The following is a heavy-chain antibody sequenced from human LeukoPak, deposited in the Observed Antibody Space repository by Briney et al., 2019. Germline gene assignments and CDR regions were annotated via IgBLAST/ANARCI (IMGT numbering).Heavy chain of an antibody. J-gene: IGHJ4*02. CDR3: AKDPAGAPEYYFDY. Sequence: GRSLRLSCAASGFTFSSYGMHWVRQAPGKGLEWVAVISYDGSNKYYADSVKGRFTISRDNPKNTLYLQMNSLRAEDTAVYYCAKDPAGAPEYYFDYWGQGTLVAVSS. V-gene: IGHV3-30*18. CDR2: ISYDGSNK. CDR1: GFTFSSYG. D-gene: IGHD1-14*01.